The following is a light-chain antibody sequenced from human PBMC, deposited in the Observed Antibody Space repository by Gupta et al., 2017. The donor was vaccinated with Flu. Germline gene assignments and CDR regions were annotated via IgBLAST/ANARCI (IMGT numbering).Light chain of an antibody. CDR1: DLENKY. Sequence: SPGQTASITCSGDDLENKYVCWYQQKPGQSSVLVVYQDIKPPSGTPERFSGSNSGDTAPLTISGTQAMDEAEYYCTASDGITVVFGGGTKLTVL. V-gene: IGLV3-1*01. CDR2: QDI. CDR3: TASDGITVV. J-gene: IGLJ2*01.